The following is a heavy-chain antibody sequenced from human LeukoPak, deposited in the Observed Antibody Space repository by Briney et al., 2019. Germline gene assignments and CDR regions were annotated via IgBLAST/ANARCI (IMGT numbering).Heavy chain of an antibody. CDR1: GFTFSSYG. J-gene: IGHJ3*02. CDR2: IRYDGSNK. V-gene: IGHV3-30*02. CDR3: AKDGLGYCSTSCYNTGAADAFDI. Sequence: GGSLRLSCAASGFTFSSYGMHWVRQAPGKGLEWVAFIRYDGSNKYYADSVKGRFTISRDNSKNTLYLQMNSLRAEDTAVYYCAKDGLGYCSTSCYNTGAADAFDIWGQGTMVTVSS. D-gene: IGHD2-2*02.